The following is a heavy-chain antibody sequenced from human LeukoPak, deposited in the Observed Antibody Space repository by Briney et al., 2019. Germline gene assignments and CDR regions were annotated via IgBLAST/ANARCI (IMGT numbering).Heavy chain of an antibody. CDR1: GGTFSSYA. J-gene: IGHJ6*02. V-gene: IGHV1-69*13. CDR2: IIPIFGSA. CDR3: ARKRGYYYGMDV. D-gene: IGHD3-10*01. Sequence: ASVKVSCKASGGTFSSYAISWVRQAPGQGLEWMGGIIPIFGSANYAQKFQGRVTITADESTSTAYMELSSLRSEDTAVYYCARKRGYYYGMDVWGQGTTVTVSS.